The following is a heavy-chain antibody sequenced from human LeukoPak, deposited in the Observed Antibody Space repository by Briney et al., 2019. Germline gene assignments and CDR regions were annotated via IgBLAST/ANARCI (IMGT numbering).Heavy chain of an antibody. Sequence: ASVKVSCKASGYTFTDYYIHWVRQAPGLGLEWMGWISPNSGGTKYAQKFQGRVTMTRDTSISTVYMELSRLRSDDTAVYYCARDYGDYGSHWDAFDIWGQGTMVTVSS. CDR1: GYTFTDYY. V-gene: IGHV1-2*02. CDR2: ISPNSGGT. J-gene: IGHJ3*02. CDR3: ARDYGDYGSHWDAFDI. D-gene: IGHD4-17*01.